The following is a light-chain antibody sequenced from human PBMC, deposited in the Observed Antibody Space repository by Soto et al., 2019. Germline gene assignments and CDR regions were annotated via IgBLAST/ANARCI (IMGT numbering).Light chain of an antibody. Sequence: LTQSPSFLSSSLGDRVTVTCRASQGVSSCLAWYQQKPGKAPKLLIYAASNVQSGVPSRFSGSGSGTEFTLTISSLQPEDFAAYYCQQLNSYPRTFGQGTKVDIK. CDR1: QGVSSC. V-gene: IGKV1-9*01. J-gene: IGKJ1*01. CDR3: QQLNSYPRT. CDR2: AAS.